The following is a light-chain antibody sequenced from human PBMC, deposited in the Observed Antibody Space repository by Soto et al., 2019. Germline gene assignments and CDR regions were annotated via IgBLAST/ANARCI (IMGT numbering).Light chain of an antibody. CDR2: GAS. CDR3: QHYGGSPGA. V-gene: IGKV3-20*01. Sequence: EIVLTQSPGTLSLSPGERAALSCRASQSVSRSNLAWYQQRPGQAPSLLIYGASSRATGIPDRFSGSGSRTDFTLTISRLEPEDFAVYYCQHYGGSPGAFGPGTKVDIK. J-gene: IGKJ3*01. CDR1: QSVSRSN.